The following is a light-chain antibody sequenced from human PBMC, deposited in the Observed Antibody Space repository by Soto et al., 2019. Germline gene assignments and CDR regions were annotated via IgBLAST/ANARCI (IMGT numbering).Light chain of an antibody. CDR3: QQSDSTPYT. CDR1: QSISSY. V-gene: IGKV1-39*01. Sequence: DIQMTQSPSSLSASVGDRVTITCRARQSISSYLNWYQQKPGKAPQLLSYAASSLQSGVPSRFCGSRYGTDFTITSSRLQPEDFAPYYCQQSDSTPYTFGPGSKVDIK. J-gene: IGKJ3*01. CDR2: AAS.